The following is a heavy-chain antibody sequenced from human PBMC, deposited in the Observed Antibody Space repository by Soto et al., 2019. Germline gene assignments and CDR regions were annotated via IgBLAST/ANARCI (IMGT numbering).Heavy chain of an antibody. CDR1: GVSVSSGDYY. CDR3: ARDSGGNSENYYGLDV. J-gene: IGHJ6*02. CDR2: IDRSGST. V-gene: IGHV4-31*03. Sequence: QVQLQESGPGLVKPSQTLSLSCNVYGVSVSSGDYYWSWIRQPAGGGLEWIGYIDRSGSTYYKPSLRGRVIMSVDTSTNQISLRLRSVTAADTAMYYCARDSGGNSENYYGLDVWGHGTTVTVSS. D-gene: IGHD1-1*01.